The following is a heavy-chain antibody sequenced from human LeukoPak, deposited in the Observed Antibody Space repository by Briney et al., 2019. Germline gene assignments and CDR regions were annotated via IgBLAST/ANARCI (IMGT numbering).Heavy chain of an antibody. CDR3: ARAHIAAAGVFDY. D-gene: IGHD6-13*01. CDR1: GFTFSSYS. J-gene: IGHJ4*02. V-gene: IGHV3-21*01. Sequence: GGSLRLSCAASGFTFSSYSMNWDRQAPGKGLEWVSSISSSTSYIYYADSVKGRFTISRDNAKNSLYLQMNSLRAEDTAVYYCARAHIAAAGVFDYWGQGTLVTVSS. CDR2: ISSSTSYI.